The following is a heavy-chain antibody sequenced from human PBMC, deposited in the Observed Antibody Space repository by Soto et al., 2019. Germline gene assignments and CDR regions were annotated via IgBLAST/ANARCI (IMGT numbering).Heavy chain of an antibody. V-gene: IGHV1-58*02. Sequence: SVKVSCKASGFTFTSSAMQWVRQARGQRLELIGWIVVGSGNTNYAQKFQERVTFTRDMSTSTAYMELSSLIFVDTAVYYCAADDMTTFIWGQGTLVTVSS. CDR1: GFTFTSSA. CDR2: IVVGSGNT. CDR3: AADDMTTFI. J-gene: IGHJ4*02. D-gene: IGHD1-1*01.